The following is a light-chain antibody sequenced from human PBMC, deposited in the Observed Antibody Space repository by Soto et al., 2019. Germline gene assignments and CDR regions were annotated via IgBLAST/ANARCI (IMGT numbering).Light chain of an antibody. CDR3: CSYAGSSTNVV. Sequence: QSVLTQPASVSGSPGQSITISCTGTSSDVGSYNLVSWYQQHPGKAPKLMIYEVSKRPSGVSNRFSGSKSGNTASLTISGLQAEDEADYYCCSYAGSSTNVVFGGGTEVTVL. CDR2: EVS. V-gene: IGLV2-23*02. CDR1: SSDVGSYNL. J-gene: IGLJ2*01.